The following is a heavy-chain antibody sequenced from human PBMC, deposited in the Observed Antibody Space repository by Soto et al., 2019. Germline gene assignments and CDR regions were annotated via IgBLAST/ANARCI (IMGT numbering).Heavy chain of an antibody. CDR2: VYYGGST. D-gene: IGHD4-17*01. CDR1: GCSISSSSYY. Sequence: SETLSLTCTFSGCSISSSSYYWGWIRQPPGKGLEWIGNVYYGGSTYYNPSLKSRVTISVETSKSQFSLKLSSVTAADTAIYYCAKEGPYDQGDYRVYYYGVDVWGRGTTVTVSS. CDR3: AKEGPYDQGDYRVYYYGVDV. V-gene: IGHV4-39*02. J-gene: IGHJ6*02.